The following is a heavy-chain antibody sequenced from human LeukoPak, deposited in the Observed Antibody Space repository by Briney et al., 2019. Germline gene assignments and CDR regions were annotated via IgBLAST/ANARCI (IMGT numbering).Heavy chain of an antibody. D-gene: IGHD4-17*01. CDR1: GYTFVNYY. J-gene: IGHJ4*02. CDR2: INPDGGRT. CDR3: AREGAVTKVTSIDH. V-gene: IGHV1-46*01. Sequence: GASVTVSCKTSGYTFVNYYIHWVRLAPGQGLEWMGIINPDGGRTTYAQRFQGRVTMTRDTSTSTLYMELSSLRSNDTAVYYCAREGAVTKVTSIDHWGQGTLVTVSS.